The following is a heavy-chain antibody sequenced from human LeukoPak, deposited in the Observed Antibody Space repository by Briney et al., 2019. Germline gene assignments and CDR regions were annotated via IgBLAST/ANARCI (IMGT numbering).Heavy chain of an antibody. CDR1: GFTFSSYE. D-gene: IGHD2-15*01. J-gene: IGHJ6*02. Sequence: GGSLRLSCAASGFTFSSYEMNWVRQAPGKGLEWVSYISSSGSTIYYADSVKGRFTISRDNAKNSLYLQMNSLRAEDTAVYYCASSGWWDYYYYGTDVWGQGTTVTVSS. V-gene: IGHV3-48*03. CDR3: ASSGWWDYYYYGTDV. CDR2: ISSSGSTI.